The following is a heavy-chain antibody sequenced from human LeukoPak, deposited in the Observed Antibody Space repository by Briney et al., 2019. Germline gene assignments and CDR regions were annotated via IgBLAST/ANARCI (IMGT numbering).Heavy chain of an antibody. CDR1: GFTFSSYA. CDR2: VSGSGTT. V-gene: IGHV3-23*01. Sequence: GGSLTLSCAASGFTFSSYAMNWVRQAPGKGLEWVSAVSGSGTTDYADSVKGRFTISRDNSKNALFLQMNSLQTDDTAIYYCARASMATINYYYFYMDAWGKGTTVTVSS. CDR3: ARASMATINYYYFYMDA. J-gene: IGHJ6*03. D-gene: IGHD5-24*01.